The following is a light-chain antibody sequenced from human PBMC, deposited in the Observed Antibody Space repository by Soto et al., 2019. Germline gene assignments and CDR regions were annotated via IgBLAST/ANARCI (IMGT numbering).Light chain of an antibody. J-gene: IGKJ2*01. Sequence: EIVLTQSPGTLSLSPGDRATLSCRASQSFSSGYLAWYQQRPGQAPRLLIYGASIRATGIPDRFSGSGSGTVFTLTISRLEPEDFAVYYCQEYGRTFGQGTKLEIK. V-gene: IGKV3-20*01. CDR3: QEYGRT. CDR2: GAS. CDR1: QSFSSGY.